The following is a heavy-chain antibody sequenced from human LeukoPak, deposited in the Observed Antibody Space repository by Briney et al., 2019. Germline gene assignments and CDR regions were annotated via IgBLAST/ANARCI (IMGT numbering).Heavy chain of an antibody. Sequence: GGSLRLSCAASGFTFSNAWMSWVRQAPGKGLEWVGRIKSKTDGGTTDYAAPVKGRFTISRDDSKNTLYLQMNSMKTEDTAVYYCTTTLTIFGVTVNMDVRGKGTTVTVSS. CDR1: GFTFSNAW. D-gene: IGHD3-3*01. CDR3: TTTLTIFGVTVNMDV. V-gene: IGHV3-15*01. CDR2: IKSKTDGGTT. J-gene: IGHJ6*03.